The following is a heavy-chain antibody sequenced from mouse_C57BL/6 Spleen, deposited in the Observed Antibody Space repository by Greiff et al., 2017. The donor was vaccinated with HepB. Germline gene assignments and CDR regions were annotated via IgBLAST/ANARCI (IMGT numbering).Heavy chain of an antibody. CDR3: VYDGYPAWFAY. Sequence: EVQVVESGPELVKPGASVKMSCKASGYTFTDYNMHWVKQSHGKSLEWIGYINPNNGGTSYNQKFKGKATLTVNKSSSTAYMELRSLTSEDSAVYYCVYDGYPAWFAYWGQGTLVTVSA. V-gene: IGHV1-22*01. J-gene: IGHJ3*01. D-gene: IGHD2-3*01. CDR2: INPNNGGT. CDR1: GYTFTDYN.